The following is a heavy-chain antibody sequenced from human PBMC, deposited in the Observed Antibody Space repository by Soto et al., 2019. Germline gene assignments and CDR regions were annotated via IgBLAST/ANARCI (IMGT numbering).Heavy chain of an antibody. J-gene: IGHJ5*02. CDR2: IYYSGST. D-gene: IGHD3-16*01. Sequence: SETLSLTCAVYGGSFSGYYWSWIRQPPGKGLEWIGYIYYSGSTNYNPSLKSRVTISVDTSKNQFSLKLSSVTAADTAVYYCARENMITFGGGTWFDPWGQGTLVTVSS. V-gene: IGHV4-59*01. CDR3: ARENMITFGGGTWFDP. CDR1: GGSFSGYY.